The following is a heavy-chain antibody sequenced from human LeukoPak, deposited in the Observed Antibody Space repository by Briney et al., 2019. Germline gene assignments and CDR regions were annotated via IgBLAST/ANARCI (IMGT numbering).Heavy chain of an antibody. J-gene: IGHJ4*02. Sequence: GGSLRLSCAASGFTFSSYWMSWVRQAPGKGLEWVALIRFDGSHKYYADSVKGRFTISRDNSKNTLYLQMNSLRAEDTAVYYCAKVGYYYDSSGYYFDYWGQGTLVTVSS. CDR3: AKVGYYYDSSGYYFDY. CDR2: IRFDGSHK. D-gene: IGHD3-22*01. CDR1: GFTFSSYW. V-gene: IGHV3-30*02.